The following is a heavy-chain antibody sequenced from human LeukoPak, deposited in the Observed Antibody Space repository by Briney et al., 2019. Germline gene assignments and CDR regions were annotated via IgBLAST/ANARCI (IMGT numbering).Heavy chain of an antibody. Sequence: SETLSLTCTVSGGSITRYYWSWIRQPPGKGLEWIGYMYHSGSTNYNPSLKSRVGISVDTSKNQFSLTLSSVTSADTAVYYCAREGPRDAYNRDNYIDSWGQGTLVTVSS. CDR3: AREGPRDAYNRDNYIDS. CDR2: MYHSGST. V-gene: IGHV4-59*01. CDR1: GGSITRYY. J-gene: IGHJ5*01. D-gene: IGHD5-24*01.